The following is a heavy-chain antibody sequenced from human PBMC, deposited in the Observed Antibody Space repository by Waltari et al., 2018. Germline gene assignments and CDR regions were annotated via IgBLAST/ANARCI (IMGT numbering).Heavy chain of an antibody. V-gene: IGHV3-49*04. J-gene: IGHJ3*01. D-gene: IGHD3-22*01. Sequence: EVQLVESGGGLVQPGRSLRLSCTASGFNFGDYAMSWVRPAPGKGLEWVHFIRRKRYGGATEYAASVEGRFTISREDSKSVAYLQMSSLKTEDTGVYFCKITMIAVDAFDVWGQGTMVTVSS. CDR1: GFNFGDYA. CDR2: IRRKRYGGAT. CDR3: KITMIAVDAFDV.